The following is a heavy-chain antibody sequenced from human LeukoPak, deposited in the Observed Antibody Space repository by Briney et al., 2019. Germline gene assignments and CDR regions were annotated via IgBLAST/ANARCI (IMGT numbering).Heavy chain of an antibody. Sequence: PGGSLRLSCAASGFTFSSYAMSWVRQAPGKGLEWVSAISGSGGSTYYADSVKGQFTISRDNSKNTLYLQMNSLRAEDTAVYYCAKSPIVGIAAAGRPNYFDYWGQGTLVTVSS. V-gene: IGHV3-23*01. J-gene: IGHJ4*02. CDR1: GFTFSSYA. D-gene: IGHD6-13*01. CDR2: ISGSGGST. CDR3: AKSPIVGIAAAGRPNYFDY.